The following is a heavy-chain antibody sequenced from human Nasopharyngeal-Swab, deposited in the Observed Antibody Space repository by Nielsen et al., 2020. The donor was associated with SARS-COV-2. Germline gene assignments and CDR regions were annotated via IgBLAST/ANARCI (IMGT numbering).Heavy chain of an antibody. CDR3: ARGGYNSYYYYYYYMDV. CDR2: IYYSGST. Sequence: SETLSFTCTVSGGSISSYYWSWIRQPPGKGLEWIGYIYYSGSTNYNPSLKSRVTISVDTSKNQFSLKLSSVTAADTAVYYCARGGYNSYYYYYYYMDVWGKGTTVTVSS. CDR1: GGSISSYY. D-gene: IGHD1-1*01. V-gene: IGHV4-59*01. J-gene: IGHJ6*03.